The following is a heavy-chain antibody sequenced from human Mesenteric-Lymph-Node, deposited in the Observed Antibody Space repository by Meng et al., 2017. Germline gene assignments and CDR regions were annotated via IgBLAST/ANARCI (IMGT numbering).Heavy chain of an antibody. CDR3: ARYGGGTLAENWFDF. D-gene: IGHD4-23*01. V-gene: IGHV5-51*01. J-gene: IGHJ5*01. Sequence: GESLKISCKASGYDFTNYWIGWVRQMPGKGLEYMGMIYPHDSKTRYSPSFQGQVTFSADKSINTAYLQWSSLKASDSAMYYCARYGGGTLAENWFDFWGQGTLVTVSS. CDR2: IYPHDSKT. CDR1: GYDFTNYW.